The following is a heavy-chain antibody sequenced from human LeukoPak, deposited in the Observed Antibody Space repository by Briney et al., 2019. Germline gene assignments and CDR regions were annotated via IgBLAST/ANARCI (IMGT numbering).Heavy chain of an antibody. CDR1: GGSFSGYY. D-gene: IGHD6-19*01. CDR2: INHSGST. Sequence: SETLSLTCAVYGGSFSGYYWSWIRQPPGKGLGWIGEINHSGSTNYNPSLKSRVTISVDTSKNQFSLKLSSVTAADTAVYYCATRGYSSGWYSPFDYWGQGTLVTVSS. CDR3: ATRGYSSGWYSPFDY. V-gene: IGHV4-34*01. J-gene: IGHJ4*02.